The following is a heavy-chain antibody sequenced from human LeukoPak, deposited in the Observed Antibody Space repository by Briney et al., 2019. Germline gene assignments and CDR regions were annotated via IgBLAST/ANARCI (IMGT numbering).Heavy chain of an antibody. CDR1: GGTFSSYA. V-gene: IGHV1-69*05. D-gene: IGHD5-18*01. CDR2: IIPIFGTA. Sequence: SVKVSCKASGGTFSSYAISWVRQAPGQGLEWMGGIIPIFGTANYAQKFQGRVTITTDESTSTAYRELSSLRSEDTAVYYCARESRIQLWLLGYFDYWGQGTLVTVSS. J-gene: IGHJ4*02. CDR3: ARESRIQLWLLGYFDY.